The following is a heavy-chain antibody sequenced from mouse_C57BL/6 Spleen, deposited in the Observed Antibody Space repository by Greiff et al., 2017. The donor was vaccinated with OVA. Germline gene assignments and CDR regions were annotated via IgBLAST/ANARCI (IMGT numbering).Heavy chain of an antibody. V-gene: IGHV1-72*01. Sequence: VQLQQPGAELVKPGASVKLSCKASGYTFTSYWMHWVKQRPGRGLGWIGRIDPNSGGTKYNEKFKSKATLTVDKPSSTAYMQLSSLTSEDSAVYYCARPNYYDYPDYWGQGTTLTVSS. CDR1: GYTFTSYW. CDR2: IDPNSGGT. CDR3: ARPNYYDYPDY. D-gene: IGHD2-4*01. J-gene: IGHJ2*01.